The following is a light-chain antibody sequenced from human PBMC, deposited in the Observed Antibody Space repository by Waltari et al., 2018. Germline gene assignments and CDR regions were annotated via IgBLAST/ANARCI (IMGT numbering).Light chain of an antibody. Sequence: DRVMTQSPATLSLPPGESATLSCRASQSVRSTFAWFQQKPGQPPRLLIYGTSTRATGIPARFSGSGSGTEFSLTISSLQPEDFATYYCQQYDHWPWTFGQGTRVEAK. V-gene: IGKV3D-15*01. CDR2: GTS. CDR3: QQYDHWPWT. CDR1: QSVRST. J-gene: IGKJ1*01.